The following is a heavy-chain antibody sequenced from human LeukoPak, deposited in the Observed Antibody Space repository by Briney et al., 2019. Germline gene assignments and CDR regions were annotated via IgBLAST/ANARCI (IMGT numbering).Heavy chain of an antibody. CDR3: ARSGYCSSTSCYRPFNWFDP. CDR1: GYTFTGYY. J-gene: IGHJ5*02. V-gene: IGHV1-2*02. Sequence: EASVKVSCKASGYTFTGYYMHWVRQAPGQGLEWMGWINPNSGGTNYAQKFQGRVTMTRDTSISTAYMELSRLRSDDTAVYYCARSGYCSSTSCYRPFNWFDPWGQGTLVTVSS. CDR2: INPNSGGT. D-gene: IGHD2-2*01.